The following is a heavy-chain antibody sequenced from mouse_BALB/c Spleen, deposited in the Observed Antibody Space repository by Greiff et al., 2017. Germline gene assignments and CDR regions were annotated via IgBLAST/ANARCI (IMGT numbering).Heavy chain of an antibody. CDR1: GFTFSSYY. CDR3: ARQTTGIYYDYDF. CDR2: INSNGGST. Sequence: EVKLMESGGGLVKLGGSLKLSCAASGFTFSSYYMSWVRQTPEKRLELVAAINSNGGSTYYPDTVKGRFTISRDNAKNTLYLQMSSLKSEDTALYYCARQTTGIYYDYDFWGQGTTLTVSS. V-gene: IGHV5-6-2*01. D-gene: IGHD2-4*01. J-gene: IGHJ2*01.